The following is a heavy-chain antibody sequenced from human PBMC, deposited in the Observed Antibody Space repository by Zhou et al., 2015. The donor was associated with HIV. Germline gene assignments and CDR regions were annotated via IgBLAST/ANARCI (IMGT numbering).Heavy chain of an antibody. Sequence: QVQLVQSGAEVKKPGSSVKVSCKASGGTFSSYAISWVRQAPGQGLEWMGGIIPIFGTANYAQKFQGRVTITADESTSTAYMELSSLRSEDTAVYYCAREETGGYVRGSDAFDIWGQGTMVTVSS. D-gene: IGHD2-15*01. CDR2: IIPIFGTA. V-gene: IGHV1-69*01. CDR3: AREETGGYVRGSDAFDI. J-gene: IGHJ3*02. CDR1: GGTFSSYA.